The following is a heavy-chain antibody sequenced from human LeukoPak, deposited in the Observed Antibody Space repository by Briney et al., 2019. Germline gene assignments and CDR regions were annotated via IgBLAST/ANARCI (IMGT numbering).Heavy chain of an antibody. Sequence: SETLSLTCIVSSGSISTYYWSWIRQPPGKGLEYIGHISHSGSTNYNPSLNSRVTISVDTSKNQFFLKLSSVAAADTAVYYCARVGSGCFDYWGQGTLVTVSS. J-gene: IGHJ4*02. CDR3: ARVGSGCFDY. V-gene: IGHV4-59*01. CDR1: SGSISTYY. CDR2: ISHSGST. D-gene: IGHD6-19*01.